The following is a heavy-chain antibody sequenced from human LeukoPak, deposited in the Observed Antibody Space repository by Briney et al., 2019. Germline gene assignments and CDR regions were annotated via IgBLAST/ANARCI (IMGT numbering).Heavy chain of an antibody. CDR2: IYYSGST. D-gene: IGHD6-6*01. J-gene: IGHJ4*02. CDR3: ARGRGIAARRRYFDY. Sequence: SETLSLTCTVSGGSISSSSYYWGWIRQPPGKGLEWIGSIYYSGSTYYNPSLKSRVTISVDTSKNQFSLKLSSVTAADTAVYYCARGRGIAARRRYFDYWGQGTLVTVSS. V-gene: IGHV4-39*07. CDR1: GGSISSSSYY.